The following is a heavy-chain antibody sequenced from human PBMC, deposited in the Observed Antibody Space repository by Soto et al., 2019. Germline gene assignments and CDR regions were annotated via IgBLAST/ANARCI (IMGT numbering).Heavy chain of an antibody. CDR3: AKGRWYSGSYLEY. J-gene: IGHJ4*02. V-gene: IGHV3-23*01. D-gene: IGHD1-26*01. Sequence: PGGSLRLSCAASGFTFNTYSMSWVRQAPGKGLEWVSVISGGGASADYVDSVKGRFTISRDKSKKTVYLEMNSLRDEDTAVYYCAKGRWYSGSYLEYWGQGTLVTVSS. CDR2: ISGGGASA. CDR1: GFTFNTYS.